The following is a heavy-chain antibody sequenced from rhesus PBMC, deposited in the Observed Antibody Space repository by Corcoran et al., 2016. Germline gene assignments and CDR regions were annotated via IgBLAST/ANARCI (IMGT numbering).Heavy chain of an antibody. CDR3: AKDYLWADYTPDY. D-gene: IGHD3-34*01. CDR1: GFTSGNSD. V-gene: IGHV3S43*01. J-gene: IGHJ4*01. CDR2: IGSGGNI. Sequence: EVQLVESGGGLVQPGGSLRLSCAAPGFTSGNSDLIWIRQAPGKGLEWVSYIGSGGNIYYSDSFKGRFTISRDDAKNTLWLQVSSLRVEDTAMYYCAKDYLWADYTPDYWGQGVLVTVSS.